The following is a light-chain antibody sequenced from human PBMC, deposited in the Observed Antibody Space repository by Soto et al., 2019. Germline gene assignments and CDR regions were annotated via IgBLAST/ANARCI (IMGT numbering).Light chain of an antibody. V-gene: IGLV1-44*01. CDR3: EAWDDSLNAL. Sequence: QSVLTQPPSASGTPGQRVTISCSGSDSNIGKHTVNWYQQLPGTAPKLLIYKTDQRPSGVPDRFSGSKSGSSASLAITGLQSEDEASYYCEAWDDSLNALFGGGTKVTVL. J-gene: IGLJ2*01. CDR2: KTD. CDR1: DSNIGKHT.